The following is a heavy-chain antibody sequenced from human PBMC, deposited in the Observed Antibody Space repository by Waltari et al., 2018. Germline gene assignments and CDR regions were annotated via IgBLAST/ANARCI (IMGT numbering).Heavy chain of an antibody. CDR3: ARDTPAPRITGATSVDY. J-gene: IGHJ4*02. D-gene: IGHD1-20*01. CDR1: GYSISSGYY. CDR2: IYHSGRT. V-gene: IGHV4-38-2*02. Sequence: QVQLQESGPGLVTPSETLSLTCAVSGYSISSGYYGGWIRQPPGKGLEWMGSIYHSGRTFYNPSLKSRVTISVDTSKNQFSLKLSSVTAADTAVYYCARDTPAPRITGATSVDYWGQGTLVTVSS.